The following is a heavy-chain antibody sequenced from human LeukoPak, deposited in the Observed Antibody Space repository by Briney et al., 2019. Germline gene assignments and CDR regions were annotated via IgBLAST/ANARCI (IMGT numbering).Heavy chain of an antibody. J-gene: IGHJ4*02. D-gene: IGHD3-10*01. CDR2: ISGSGYST. CDR3: ASRYGSGSYY. V-gene: IGHV3-23*01. CDR1: GFTFSNYA. Sequence: GGSLRLSCAASGFTFSNYAMSWVRQAPGKGLEWVSSISGSGYSTYYADSVKGRFTISRDNSKNTLYLQMNSLSAEDTAVYNCASRYGSGSYYWGQGTLVTVSS.